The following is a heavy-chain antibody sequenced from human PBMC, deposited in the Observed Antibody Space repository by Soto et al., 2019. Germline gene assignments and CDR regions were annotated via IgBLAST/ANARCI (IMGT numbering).Heavy chain of an antibody. CDR2: IYWDDDP. D-gene: IGHD2-21*01. V-gene: IGHV2-5*02. Sequence: QITLKESGPTLVKPTQTLTLTCTFSGFSLSTSGVGVGWIRQPPGKALEWLALIYWDDDPRYSPSLKSSLTITKDTSKNRVILTMTNRDPVSTATYYCAPSGALCGAFDIWGQGTMVTVSS. CDR1: GFSLSTSGVG. J-gene: IGHJ3*02. CDR3: APSGALCGAFDI.